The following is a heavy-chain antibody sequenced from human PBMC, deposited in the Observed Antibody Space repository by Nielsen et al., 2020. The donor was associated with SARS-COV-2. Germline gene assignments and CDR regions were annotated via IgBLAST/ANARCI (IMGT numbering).Heavy chain of an antibody. V-gene: IGHV1-69*13. J-gene: IGHJ3*02. D-gene: IGHD6-13*01. Sequence: SVKVSCKASGGTFSSYAISWVRQAPGQGLEWMGGIIPIFGTANYAQKFQGRVTITADESTSTAYMELSSLRSEDTAVYYCTFSTAAAGNDAFDIWGQGTMVTVSS. CDR3: TFSTAAAGNDAFDI. CDR2: IIPIFGTA. CDR1: GGTFSSYA.